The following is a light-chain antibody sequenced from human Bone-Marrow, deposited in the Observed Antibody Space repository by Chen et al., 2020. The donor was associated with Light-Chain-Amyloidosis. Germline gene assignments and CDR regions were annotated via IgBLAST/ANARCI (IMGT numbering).Light chain of an antibody. CDR3: QSYQGSSQGV. CDR1: SGSIATNY. J-gene: IGLJ3*02. V-gene: IGLV6-57*01. CDR2: EDD. Sequence: NFMLTQPHSVSESPGKTVIISCTRSSGSIATNYVQWYQQRPDRSPTTVIYEDDQSPSGVPDRFSGSIDGSSNSASLTISGLKTEDEADYYCQSYQGSSQGVFGGGTKLTVL.